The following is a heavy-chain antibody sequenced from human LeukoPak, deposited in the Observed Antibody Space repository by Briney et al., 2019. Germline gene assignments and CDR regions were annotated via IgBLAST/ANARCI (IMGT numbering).Heavy chain of an antibody. D-gene: IGHD4-17*01. CDR2: INHSGST. CDR3: ASRLQTTWVMDI. CDR1: GGSFSGYY. J-gene: IGHJ6*02. Sequence: SETLSLTCAVYGGSFSGYYWSWIRQPPGKGLEWIGEINHSGSTNYNPSLKSRVTISVDTSKNQFSLKLSSVTAADTAVYYCASRLQTTWVMDIWGQGTTVTVSS. V-gene: IGHV4-34*01.